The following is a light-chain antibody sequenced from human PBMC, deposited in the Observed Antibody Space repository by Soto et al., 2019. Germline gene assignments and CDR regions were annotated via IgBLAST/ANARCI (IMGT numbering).Light chain of an antibody. CDR2: DTS. V-gene: IGLV7-46*01. CDR3: LLYFNVARV. Sequence: QAVVTQEPSLTVSRGETVTLTCGSSTGTLTSGHFPYWFQQKPGQAPRALIFDTSNKHSWTPARFSGSLLGGKAALTLSGAQPEDEADYYCLLYFNVARVFGGGTKVTVL. CDR1: TGTLTSGHF. J-gene: IGLJ2*01.